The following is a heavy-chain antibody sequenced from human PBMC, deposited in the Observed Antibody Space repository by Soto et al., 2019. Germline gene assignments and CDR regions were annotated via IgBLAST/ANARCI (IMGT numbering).Heavy chain of an antibody. J-gene: IGHJ6*02. Sequence: PSETLSLTCAVYGGSFSGYYWSWIRQPPGKGLEWIGEINHSGSTNYNPSLKSRVTISVDTSKNQFSLKLSSVTAADTAVYYCARVTTMVRGARGYYYGMDVWGQGTTVTSP. CDR3: ARVTTMVRGARGYYYGMDV. CDR1: GGSFSGYY. CDR2: INHSGST. D-gene: IGHD3-10*01. V-gene: IGHV4-34*01.